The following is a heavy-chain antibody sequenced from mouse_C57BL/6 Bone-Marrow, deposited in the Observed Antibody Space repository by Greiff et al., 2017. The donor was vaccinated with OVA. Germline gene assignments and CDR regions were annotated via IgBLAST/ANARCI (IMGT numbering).Heavy chain of an antibody. Sequence: EVQGVESGGGLVQPGGSLKLSCAASGFTFSDYYMYWVRQTPEKRLEWVAYISNGGGSTYYPDTVKGRFTISRDNAKNTLYLQMSRLKSEDTAMYYCARVMGFAYWGQGTLVTVSA. CDR3: ARVMGFAY. J-gene: IGHJ3*01. D-gene: IGHD1-1*02. CDR1: GFTFSDYY. CDR2: ISNGGGST. V-gene: IGHV5-12*01.